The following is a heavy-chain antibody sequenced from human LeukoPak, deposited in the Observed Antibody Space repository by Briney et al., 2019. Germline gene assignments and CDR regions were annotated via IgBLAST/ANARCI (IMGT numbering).Heavy chain of an antibody. Sequence: GGSLRLSCAASGFTFSSYEMNWVRQAPGKGLEWVSYISSSGSTIYYADSVKGRFTISRDNAKNSLYLQMNSLRAEDTAVYYCARDRITMVRGVIIDYYYYYMDVWGKGTTVTVSS. D-gene: IGHD3-10*01. V-gene: IGHV3-48*03. J-gene: IGHJ6*03. CDR3: ARDRITMVRGVIIDYYYYYMDV. CDR1: GFTFSSYE. CDR2: ISSSGSTI.